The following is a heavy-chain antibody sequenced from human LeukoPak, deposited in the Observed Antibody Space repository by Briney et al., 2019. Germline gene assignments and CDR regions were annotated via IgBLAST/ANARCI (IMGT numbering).Heavy chain of an antibody. CDR2: IYYSGDT. D-gene: IGHD4/OR15-4a*01. J-gene: IGHJ5*02. Sequence: SETLSLTCTVSRGSISGYSWSWIRQSPGGGLEWIGYIYYSGDTAYNPSLRSRVTMSVDTSKNQFSLQLRSMTTADTAVYYCVRGPYGASISKWFDPWGQGTQVIVSS. CDR1: RGSISGYS. CDR3: VRGPYGASISKWFDP. V-gene: IGHV4-59*01.